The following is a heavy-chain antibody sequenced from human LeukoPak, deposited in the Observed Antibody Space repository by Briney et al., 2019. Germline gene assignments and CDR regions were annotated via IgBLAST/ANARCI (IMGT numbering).Heavy chain of an antibody. D-gene: IGHD3-22*01. Sequence: GGSLRLSCAASGFTFSSYDMHWVRQAPGKGLEGVSAIGTAGDTYYPGSVKGRFTISRENAKNSLYLQMNSLRAGDTAVYYCARGIHYYDSSGYYGWFDPWGQGTLVTVSS. J-gene: IGHJ5*02. V-gene: IGHV3-13*01. CDR2: IGTAGDT. CDR1: GFTFSSYD. CDR3: ARGIHYYDSSGYYGWFDP.